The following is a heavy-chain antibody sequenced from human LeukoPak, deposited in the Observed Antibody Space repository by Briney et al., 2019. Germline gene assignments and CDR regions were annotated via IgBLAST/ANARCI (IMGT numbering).Heavy chain of an antibody. J-gene: IGHJ4*02. D-gene: IGHD1-7*01. CDR2: IIPIFGTA. CDR3: ARGALGTMPFDY. CDR1: GGTFSSYA. Sequence: SVNVSCKASGGTFSSYAISWVRQAPGQGLEWMGGIIPIFGTANYAQKFQGRVMITADESTSTAYMELSSLRSEDTAVYYCARGALGTMPFDYWGQGTLVTVSS. V-gene: IGHV1-69*13.